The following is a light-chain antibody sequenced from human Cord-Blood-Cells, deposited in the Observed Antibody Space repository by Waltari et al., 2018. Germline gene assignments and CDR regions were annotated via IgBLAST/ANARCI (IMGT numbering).Light chain of an antibody. CDR2: EVS. CDR3: SSYTSSSTLYV. Sequence: QSALTQPASVSGSPGQSITISCTGTSSDVGGYNYVSWYQQHTGKAPQLMIYEVSNRPSGVSNRFSGSKSGNTASLTISGLQAEDEADDYCSSYTSSSTLYVFGTGTKVTVL. CDR1: SSDVGGYNY. J-gene: IGLJ1*01. V-gene: IGLV2-14*01.